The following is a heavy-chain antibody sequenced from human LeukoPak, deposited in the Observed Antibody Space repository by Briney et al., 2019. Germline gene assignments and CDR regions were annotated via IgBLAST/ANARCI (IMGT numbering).Heavy chain of an antibody. CDR2: FDPEDGET. D-gene: IGHD2-21*01. V-gene: IGHV1-24*01. J-gene: IGHJ4*02. CDR3: ARDLTAGGDGQGY. Sequence: ASVKVSCKVSGYTLTELSMHWVRQAPGKGLEWMGGFDPEDGETIYAQKLQGRVTMTTDTSTSTAHMELRSLRTDDTAVYYCARDLTAGGDGQGYWGQGTLVTVSS. CDR1: GYTLTELS.